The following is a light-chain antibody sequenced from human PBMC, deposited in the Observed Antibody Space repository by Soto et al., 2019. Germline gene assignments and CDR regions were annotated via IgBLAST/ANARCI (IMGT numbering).Light chain of an antibody. CDR1: QSISTY. CDR2: AAS. Sequence: DIQLTQAPSFLSASVGDRVTITCRASQSISTYLVWYQQKPGKAPKLLIYAASTLQSGVPSRFSGSRSGTEFTLTISSLQPEDFATFYCQQLNSYPLTFGGGTKVEIK. V-gene: IGKV1-9*01. J-gene: IGKJ4*02. CDR3: QQLNSYPLT.